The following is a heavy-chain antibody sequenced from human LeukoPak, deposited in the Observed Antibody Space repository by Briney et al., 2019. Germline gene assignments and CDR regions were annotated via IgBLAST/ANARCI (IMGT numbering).Heavy chain of an antibody. CDR3: ARDSDVRLGWNYEIDY. V-gene: IGHV4-4*07. CDR2: IYTSGSA. Sequence: SETLSLTCTVSGDSINNYYWSWIRQPAGKGLEWIGRIYTSGSANYNPSLKSRVTMSVDTSKNQFSLKLNSVTAADTAVYYCARDSDVRLGWNYEIDYWGQGTLVTVSS. D-gene: IGHD1-7*01. J-gene: IGHJ4*02. CDR1: GDSINNYY.